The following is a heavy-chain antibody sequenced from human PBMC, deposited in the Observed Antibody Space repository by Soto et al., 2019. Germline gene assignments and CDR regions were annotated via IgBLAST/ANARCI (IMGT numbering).Heavy chain of an antibody. CDR1: GGSFSGYY. CDR3: ARIGYCSGGSCYNDAFDI. CDR2: IYHSGST. D-gene: IGHD2-15*01. Sequence: ASETLSLTCAVYGGSFSGYYWSWIRQPPGKGLEWIGYIYHSGSTYYNPSLKSRVTISVDRSKNQFSLKLSSVTAADTAVYYCARIGYCSGGSCYNDAFDIWGQGTMVTVSS. V-gene: IGHV4-34*01. J-gene: IGHJ3*02.